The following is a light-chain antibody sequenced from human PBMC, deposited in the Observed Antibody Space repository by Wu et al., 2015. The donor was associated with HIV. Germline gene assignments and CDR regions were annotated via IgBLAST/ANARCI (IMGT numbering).Light chain of an antibody. V-gene: IGKV3-11*01. CDR1: QSVSSY. Sequence: EIVLTQSPATLSLSPGERATLSCRASQSVSSYLAWYQQKPGQAPRLLIYDASNRATGIPARFSGSGSGTDFTLTISRLESGDLAVYFCQQYGNSPWTFGHGTKVEIK. CDR2: DAS. J-gene: IGKJ1*01. CDR3: QQYGNSPWT.